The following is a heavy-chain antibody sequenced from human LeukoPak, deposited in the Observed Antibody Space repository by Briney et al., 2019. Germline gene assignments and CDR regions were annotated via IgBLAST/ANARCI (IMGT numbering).Heavy chain of an antibody. CDR1: GGSISSGGYY. CDR2: IYYSGST. Sequence: SQTLSLTCTVSGGSISSGGYYWSWIRQHPGKGLEWIGYIYYSGSTYYNPSLKSRVTISVDTSKNQFSLKLSSVTAADTAVYYCASWGMVVAATLGTGGFQHWGQGTLVTVSS. V-gene: IGHV4-31*03. J-gene: IGHJ1*01. CDR3: ASWGMVVAATLGTGGFQH. D-gene: IGHD2-15*01.